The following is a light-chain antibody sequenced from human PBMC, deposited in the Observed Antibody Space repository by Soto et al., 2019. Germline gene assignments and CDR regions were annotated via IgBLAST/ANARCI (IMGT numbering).Light chain of an antibody. CDR1: QGVGRY. Sequence: AIRMTQSPSSLSASAGDRVAIACRASQGVGRYLAWYQQKPGQAPKLLIYGASTLPSGVPSRFSGGGSGTDFTLTISCLQSEDFATYYCQHYKDYPWTFGQGTKVEIK. V-gene: IGKV1-8*01. CDR2: GAS. CDR3: QHYKDYPWT. J-gene: IGKJ1*01.